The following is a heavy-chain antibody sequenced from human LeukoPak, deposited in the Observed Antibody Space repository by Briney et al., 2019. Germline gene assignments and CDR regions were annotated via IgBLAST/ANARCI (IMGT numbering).Heavy chain of an antibody. CDR1: GFTFSTYA. J-gene: IGHJ4*02. V-gene: IGHV3-23*01. CDR2: ISGSGVHT. CDR3: AGGGDNYNDVAY. D-gene: IGHD1-1*01. Sequence: GGSLRLSCAASGFTFSTYAMAWVRQAPGKGPEWVSGISGSGVHTYYPDSVKGRVTISRDNSKNTLFLHMSSLRVEDTAVYYCAGGGDNYNDVAYWGQGTLVTVSS.